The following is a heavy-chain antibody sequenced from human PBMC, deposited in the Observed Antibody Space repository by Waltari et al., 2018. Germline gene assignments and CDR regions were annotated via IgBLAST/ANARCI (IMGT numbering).Heavy chain of an antibody. V-gene: IGHV3-21*01. Sequence: EVQLVESGGGLVKPGGSLRLSCAASGFTFSSYSMDWVRQAPGKGLEWVSSISSSSSYIYYADSVKGRFTISRDNAKNSLYLQMNSLRAEDTAVYYCASLSSSWYDYWGQGTLVTVSS. CDR2: ISSSSSYI. CDR1: GFTFSSYS. CDR3: ASLSSSWYDY. J-gene: IGHJ4*02. D-gene: IGHD6-13*01.